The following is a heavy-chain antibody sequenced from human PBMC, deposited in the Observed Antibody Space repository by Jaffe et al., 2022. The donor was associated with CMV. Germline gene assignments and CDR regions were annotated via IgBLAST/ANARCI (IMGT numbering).Heavy chain of an antibody. D-gene: IGHD2-15*01. CDR1: GFPFSGYT. J-gene: IGHJ4*02. CDR2: ISSTSRFI. Sequence: EVQLVESGGGLVKPGGSLRLSCTASGFPFSGYTMNWVRQAPGRGLEWISSISSTSRFIYYADSVKGRFTISRDNAKTSLYLQMNGLRTEDTAVYFCATHIVVTTPTDPLEYWGQGALVTVSS. V-gene: IGHV3-21*01. CDR3: ATHIVVTTPTDPLEY.